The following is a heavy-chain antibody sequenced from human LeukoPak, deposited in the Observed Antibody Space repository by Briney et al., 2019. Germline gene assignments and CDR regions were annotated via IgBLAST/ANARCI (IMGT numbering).Heavy chain of an antibody. D-gene: IGHD1-26*01. Sequence: SVKVSCKASGLTFTSSAVQWVRQARGQRLEWIGWIVVGSGNTNYAQKSQERVTITRDKSTSTAYMELRSLRSEDTAVYYCAAEMGGTLVGLGSHFDHWGQGTLVTVSS. V-gene: IGHV1-58*01. CDR2: IVVGSGNT. J-gene: IGHJ4*02. CDR1: GLTFTSSA. CDR3: AAEMGGTLVGLGSHFDH.